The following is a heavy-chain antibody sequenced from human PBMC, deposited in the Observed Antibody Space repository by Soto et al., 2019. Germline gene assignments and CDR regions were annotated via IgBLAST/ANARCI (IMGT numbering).Heavy chain of an antibody. V-gene: IGHV1-2*02. CDR3: AREASAVISLDY. CDR2: FNPNSGDT. CDR1: GYTFTAYS. D-gene: IGHD6-19*01. Sequence: WASVKGSCKASGYTFTAYSMHWVRQAPGQGLEWVGWFNPNSGDTIYAQKFQGRVTLTRDTSIGTAYMELYSLTSDDTAVYYCAREASAVISLDYWGQPTLVTVSS. J-gene: IGHJ4*02.